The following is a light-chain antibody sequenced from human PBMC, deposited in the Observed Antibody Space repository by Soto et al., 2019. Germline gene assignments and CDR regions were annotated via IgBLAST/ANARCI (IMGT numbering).Light chain of an antibody. Sequence: EIVMTQSPATLSVSPGERTTLSCRASQSVSTILAWYQQKPGQAPRLLIYGASLKPAGIPDRFSGSGSATDFTLTISRLEPEDFAVYYCQQYGNSPTAFGQGTKVDIK. CDR2: GAS. CDR3: QQYGNSPTA. V-gene: IGKV3-20*01. CDR1: QSVSTI. J-gene: IGKJ1*01.